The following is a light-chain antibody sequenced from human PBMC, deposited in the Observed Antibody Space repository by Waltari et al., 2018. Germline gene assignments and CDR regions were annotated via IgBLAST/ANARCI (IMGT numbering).Light chain of an antibody. CDR1: QSLTKRY. CDR3: QQYGSSVMYT. CDR2: GAS. Sequence: VLTQSPDTLSLSPGERATLSCRASQSLTKRYLAWYQQKTGQAPRLLIYGASSRAAGIPDRVSGSGSGTDFTLTISRLEPEDFAVYYCQQYGSSVMYTFGQGTKLEIK. V-gene: IGKV3-20*01. J-gene: IGKJ2*01.